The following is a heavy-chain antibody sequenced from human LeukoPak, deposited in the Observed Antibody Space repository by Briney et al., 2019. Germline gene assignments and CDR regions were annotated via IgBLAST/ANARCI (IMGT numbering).Heavy chain of an antibody. J-gene: IGHJ6*03. Sequence: SETLSLTCAVSGVSISSYYWSWIRQPAGKGLEWIGRIYTSGSTNYNPSLKSRVTMSVDTSKNQFSLKLSSVTAADTAVYYCGGSSSYYYMDVWGKGTTVTISS. CDR3: GGSSSYYYMDV. D-gene: IGHD2-2*01. V-gene: IGHV4-4*07. CDR2: IYTSGST. CDR1: GVSISSYY.